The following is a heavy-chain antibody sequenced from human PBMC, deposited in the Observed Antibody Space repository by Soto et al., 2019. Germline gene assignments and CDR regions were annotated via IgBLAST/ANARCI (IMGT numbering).Heavy chain of an antibody. V-gene: IGHV4-31*03. CDR3: ATASRRGLFGVVPNGMDV. Sequence: QVQLQESGPGLVKPSQTLSLTCTVSGGSISSGGYYWSWIRQHPGKGLEWIGYIYYSGSTYYNPSLMRRVTTALDTSKNQFSLKLSSVTAADTAVYYFATASRRGLFGVVPNGMDVWGQGTKVTVSS. CDR2: IYYSGST. CDR1: GGSISSGGYY. D-gene: IGHD3-3*01. J-gene: IGHJ6*02.